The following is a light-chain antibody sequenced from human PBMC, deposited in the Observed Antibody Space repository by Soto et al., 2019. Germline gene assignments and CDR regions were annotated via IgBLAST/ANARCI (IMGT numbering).Light chain of an antibody. Sequence: DIQMTQSPFTLSASVGDRVTITCRASQSISRWLAWYQQKPGKAPKLLIYRASSLESGVPSRFSGSGSGTDFTLTISGLQSDDPATYYCQQYQTWTFGQGTKVEIK. CDR2: RAS. V-gene: IGKV1-5*03. CDR1: QSISRW. CDR3: QQYQTWT. J-gene: IGKJ1*01.